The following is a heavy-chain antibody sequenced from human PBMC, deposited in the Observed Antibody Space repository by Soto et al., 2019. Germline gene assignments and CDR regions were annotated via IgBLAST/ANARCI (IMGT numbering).Heavy chain of an antibody. J-gene: IGHJ5*02. CDR3: ARNVGNCSSIPCQSGDWFDP. V-gene: IGHV1-69*13. Sequence: SVKVSCKASGGQFSSYIINWVRQAPGQGLEWMGVSIPIFGAAYFAQKFQDRVTITADDSTSTVYMELSSLRSEDTAVYYCARNVGNCSSIPCQSGDWFDPWGQGTLVTVSS. D-gene: IGHD2-2*01. CDR2: SIPIFGAA. CDR1: GGQFSSYI.